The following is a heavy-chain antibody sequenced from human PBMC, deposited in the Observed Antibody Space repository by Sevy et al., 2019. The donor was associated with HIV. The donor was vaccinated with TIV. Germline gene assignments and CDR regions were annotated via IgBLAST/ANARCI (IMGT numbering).Heavy chain of an antibody. CDR3: ARESGYSSGWNLDNWFDP. V-gene: IGHV3-33*01. Sequence: PGGSLRLSCAASGFTFSSYGMHWVRQAPGKGLEWVAVIWHDGGNKYNADSVKGRFTISRDNSKNTLYLQMNSLRAEDTAVYYCARESGYSSGWNLDNWFDPWGQGTLVTVSS. D-gene: IGHD6-19*01. CDR1: GFTFSSYG. CDR2: IWHDGGNK. J-gene: IGHJ5*02.